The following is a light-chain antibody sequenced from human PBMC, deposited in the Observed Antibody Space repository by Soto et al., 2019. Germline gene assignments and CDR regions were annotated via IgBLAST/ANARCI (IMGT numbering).Light chain of an antibody. Sequence: QSALTQPPSVSAAPGQKVTISCSGSSSNIGNNYVSWYQQLPGTAPKLLIYENNKRPSGIPDRFSGSKSGTSATLGITGLQTGDEADYYCGTWDSSLSAYVFGTGTKVTGL. V-gene: IGLV1-51*02. J-gene: IGLJ1*01. CDR2: ENN. CDR1: SSNIGNNY. CDR3: GTWDSSLSAYV.